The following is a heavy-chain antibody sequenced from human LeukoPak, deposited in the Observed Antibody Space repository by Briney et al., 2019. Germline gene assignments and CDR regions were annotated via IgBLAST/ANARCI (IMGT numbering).Heavy chain of an antibody. D-gene: IGHD3-3*01. CDR2: IIPIFGTA. Sequence: SVKVSCKASGGTFSSYAISWVRQAPGQGLEWMGGIIPIFGTANYAQKFQGRVTITADESTSTAYMELSSLRSEDTAVYYCARALVFGVVIIEVDPWGQGTLVTVSS. V-gene: IGHV1-69*13. CDR1: GGTFSSYA. J-gene: IGHJ5*02. CDR3: ARALVFGVVIIEVDP.